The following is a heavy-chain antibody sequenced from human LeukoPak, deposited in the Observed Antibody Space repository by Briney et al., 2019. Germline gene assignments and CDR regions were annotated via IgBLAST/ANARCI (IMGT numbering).Heavy chain of an antibody. D-gene: IGHD3-10*01. CDR2: IGSTKSYI. J-gene: IGHJ4*02. V-gene: IGHV3-21*01. CDR1: GFTFSSYS. Sequence: GGSLRLSCAASGFTFSSYSINWVRQAPGKGLEWVSSIGSTKSYIYYADSVRGRFTISRDNAKKTLYLQMNSLRAEDTAVYYCARDSMVRGVYWGQGTLVTVSS. CDR3: ARDSMVRGVY.